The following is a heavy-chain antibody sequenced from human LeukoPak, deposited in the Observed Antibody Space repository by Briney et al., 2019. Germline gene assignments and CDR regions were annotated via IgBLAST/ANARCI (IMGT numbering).Heavy chain of an antibody. CDR2: ISDRGDST. J-gene: IGHJ3*01. CDR1: GFTFSSYG. CDR3: AKGRWGLTINNFDL. Sequence: GGSLRLSCAASGFTFSSYGMSWVRQAPGKGLEWVSVISDRGDSTYYADSVKGRFTISRDSSKNTLYLQMNSLGGEDTALYYCAKGRWGLTINNFDLWGQGTMVTVSS. D-gene: IGHD2-21*02. V-gene: IGHV3-23*01.